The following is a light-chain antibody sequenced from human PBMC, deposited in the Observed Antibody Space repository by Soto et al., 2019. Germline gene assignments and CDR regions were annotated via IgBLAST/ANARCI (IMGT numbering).Light chain of an antibody. J-gene: IGKJ1*01. CDR2: WAS. V-gene: IGKV4-1*01. CDR3: QQYYSTPWT. CDR1: QSLLYSANNKIY. Sequence: DIVMTQSPDSLTVSLGERATINCKSGQSLLYSANNKIYLAWYQQKPGQPPKLLIYWASTREYGVPDRFSGSGSGADFTLTISSLQAEDVAVYYCQQYYSTPWTFGQGTKVEIK.